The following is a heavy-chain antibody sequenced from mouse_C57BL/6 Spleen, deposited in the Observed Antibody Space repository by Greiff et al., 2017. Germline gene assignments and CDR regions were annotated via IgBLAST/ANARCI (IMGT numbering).Heavy chain of an antibody. Sequence: VQLQQSGAELVRPGASVKLSCKASGYTFTDYYINWVKQRPGQGLEWIARIYPGSGNTYYNEKFKGKATLTAEKSSSTAYMQLSSLTSEDSAVYFCARYDDAEGFAYWGQGTLVTVSA. CDR1: GYTFTDYY. J-gene: IGHJ3*01. CDR3: ARYDDAEGFAY. V-gene: IGHV1-76*01. D-gene: IGHD2-4*01. CDR2: IYPGSGNT.